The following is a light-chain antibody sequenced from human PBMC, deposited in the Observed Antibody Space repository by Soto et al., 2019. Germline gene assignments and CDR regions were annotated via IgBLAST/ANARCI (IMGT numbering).Light chain of an antibody. CDR1: SSNIGSNT. CDR2: NYD. Sequence: QSVLTQPPSASGTPGQRVTISCSGSSSNIGSNTVNWYQHLPGTAPKLLIYNYDQRPSGVPARFSGSRSGTSASLAISGLQSEDEAAYYCAAWDDSLNGPVFGGGTKLTVL. J-gene: IGLJ3*02. CDR3: AAWDDSLNGPV. V-gene: IGLV1-44*01.